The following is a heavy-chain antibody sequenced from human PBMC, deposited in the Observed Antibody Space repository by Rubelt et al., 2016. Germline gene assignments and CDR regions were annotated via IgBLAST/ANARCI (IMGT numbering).Heavy chain of an antibody. Sequence: EVQLVESGGGLLQPGGSLRLSCAASGFTFSSYGMSWVRQSPGKGLEWVSGISGSGGTTYYATSVKGRYTISRDNSKNTLSLQMNSLRAEDTALYYCAKELCSGGNCYLGYWGQGTRVTVSS. D-gene: IGHD2-15*01. V-gene: IGHV3-23*04. CDR3: AKELCSGGNCYLGY. CDR2: ISGSGGTT. CDR1: GFTFSSYG. J-gene: IGHJ4*02.